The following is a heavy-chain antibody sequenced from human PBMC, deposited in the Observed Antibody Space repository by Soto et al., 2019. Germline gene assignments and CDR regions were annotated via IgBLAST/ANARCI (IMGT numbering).Heavy chain of an antibody. CDR1: GFTFSSYA. Sequence: EVQLLESGGGLVQPGGSLRLSCAASGFTFSSYAMSWVRQAPGKGLEWVSALSGSGGSTYYTDSVKGRFTISRDNSKNTLYLQMNSLRAEDTAVYYCARSDILTGYYRFDYWGQGTLVTVSS. CDR2: LSGSGGST. V-gene: IGHV3-23*01. J-gene: IGHJ4*02. D-gene: IGHD3-9*01. CDR3: ARSDILTGYYRFDY.